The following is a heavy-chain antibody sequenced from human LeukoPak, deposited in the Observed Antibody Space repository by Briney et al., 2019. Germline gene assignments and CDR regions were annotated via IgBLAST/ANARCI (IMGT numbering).Heavy chain of an antibody. CDR2: ITWNSGSL. CDR1: GFTFSSYG. Sequence: GGSLRLSCAASGFTFSSYGMHWVRQAPGKGLEWVSGITWNSGSLVYADSVKGRFTISRDNAKNSLYLQMNSLRDEDTAVYYCARWEIRGTAHKLDYWGQGTLVTVSS. J-gene: IGHJ4*02. D-gene: IGHD5-24*01. V-gene: IGHV3-9*01. CDR3: ARWEIRGTAHKLDY.